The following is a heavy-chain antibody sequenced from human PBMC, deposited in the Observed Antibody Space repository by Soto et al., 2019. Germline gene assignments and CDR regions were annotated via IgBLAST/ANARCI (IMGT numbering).Heavy chain of an antibody. V-gene: IGHV3-48*02. D-gene: IGHD3-22*01. CDR3: ARDSLYYYDSSGYYAGMDV. Sequence: GGSLRLSCAASGFTFSSYSMNWVRQAPGKGLEWVSYISSSSSTIYYADSVKGRFTISRDNAKNSLYLQMNSLRDEDTTVYYCARDSLYYYDSSGYYAGMDVWGQGTTVTVSS. CDR1: GFTFSSYS. J-gene: IGHJ6*02. CDR2: ISSSSSTI.